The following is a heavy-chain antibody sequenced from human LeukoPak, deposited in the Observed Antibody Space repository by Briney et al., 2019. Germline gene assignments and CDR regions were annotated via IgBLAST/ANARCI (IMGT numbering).Heavy chain of an antibody. D-gene: IGHD6-19*01. Sequence: RGSLRLSCAASGFTFSSYWMTWVRQAPGKGVEWVANIKQDGSERNYVDSVKGRFTISRDHAKNSLYLQMNTLRDEDTAVYYCATGAGCGYWGQGTLVTVSS. CDR2: IKQDGSER. J-gene: IGHJ4*02. CDR3: ATGAGCGY. CDR1: GFTFSSYW. V-gene: IGHV3-7*03.